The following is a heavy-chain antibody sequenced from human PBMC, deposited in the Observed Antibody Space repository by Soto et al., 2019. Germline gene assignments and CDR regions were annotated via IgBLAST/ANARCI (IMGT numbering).Heavy chain of an antibody. V-gene: IGHV5-51*01. D-gene: IGHD3-9*01. CDR2: IYPGDSDT. CDR1: GYSFTSYK. Sequence: GESLKISFKGSGYSFTSYKIGWVRQMPGKGLEWMGSIYPGDSDTRHSPSVQGQVTISADKSTSTAYLQWSSLKASDTAMYYCARHATYYDILSGYSFDYWGQGTLVTVSS. J-gene: IGHJ4*02. CDR3: ARHATYYDILSGYSFDY.